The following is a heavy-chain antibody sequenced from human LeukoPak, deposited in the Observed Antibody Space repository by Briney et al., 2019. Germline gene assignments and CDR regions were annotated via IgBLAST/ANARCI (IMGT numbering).Heavy chain of an antibody. CDR2: IYTSGST. Sequence: SETLSLTCTVSGVSISSYFWSWVRQPAGKGLVWIGRIYTSGSTKYNPSLQSRVTMSLDTSEKQLSLNLGSVTAADTAVYYCARAGTSGGLCNYWGQGILVTVSS. V-gene: IGHV4-4*07. CDR1: GVSISSYF. CDR3: ARAGTSGGLCNY. J-gene: IGHJ4*02. D-gene: IGHD1-14*01.